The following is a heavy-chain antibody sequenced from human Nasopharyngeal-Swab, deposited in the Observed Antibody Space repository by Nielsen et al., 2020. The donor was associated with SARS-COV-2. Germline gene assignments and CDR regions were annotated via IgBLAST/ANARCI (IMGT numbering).Heavy chain of an antibody. J-gene: IGHJ4*02. CDR2: ITTSGTNT. V-gene: IGHV3-23*01. Sequence: GESLKISCAASGFTFSSYAMTWVRQAPGRGLEWVSSITTSGTNTYFADSVKGRFTIPRDNSKNTLYLQMNSLRAEDTAIYYCAKGGTAHYYFDYWAQGTLVTVSS. CDR1: GFTFSSYA. CDR3: AKGGTAHYYFDY. D-gene: IGHD2-21*02.